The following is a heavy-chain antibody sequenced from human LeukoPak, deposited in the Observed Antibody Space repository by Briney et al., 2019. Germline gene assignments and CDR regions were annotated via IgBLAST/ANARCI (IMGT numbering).Heavy chain of an antibody. CDR1: GGSFSGYY. D-gene: IGHD5-18*01. J-gene: IGHJ4*02. Sequence: SETLSLTCAVYGGSFSGYYWSWIRQPPGKGLEWIGEINHSGSTNYNPSLESRVTISVDTSKNQFSLKLSSVTAADTAVYYCARSGYSYGYARYYFDYWGQGTLVTVSS. V-gene: IGHV4-34*01. CDR3: ARSGYSYGYARYYFDY. CDR2: INHSGST.